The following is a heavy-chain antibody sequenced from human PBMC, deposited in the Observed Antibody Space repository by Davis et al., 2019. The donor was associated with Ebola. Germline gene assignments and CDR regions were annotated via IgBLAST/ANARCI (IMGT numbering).Heavy chain of an antibody. CDR3: ASGEVQLWLQAYYYYGMDV. V-gene: IGHV1-69*13. CDR2: IIPIFGTA. CDR1: GYTFTSYG. D-gene: IGHD5-18*01. J-gene: IGHJ6*02. Sequence: AASVKVSCKASGYTFTSYGISWVRQAPGQGLEWMGGIIPIFGTANYAQKFQGRVTITADESTSTAYMELSSLRSEDTAVYYCASGEVQLWLQAYYYYGMDVWGQGTTVTVSS.